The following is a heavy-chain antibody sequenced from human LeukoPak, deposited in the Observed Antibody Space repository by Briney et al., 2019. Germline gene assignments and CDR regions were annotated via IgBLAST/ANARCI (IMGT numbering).Heavy chain of an antibody. CDR1: GGSISSSSYY. Sequence: SETLSLTCTVSGGSISSSSYYWGWIRQPPGKGLEWIGGIYYSGSTYYNPSLKSRVTISVDTSKNQFSLKLSSVTAADTAVYYCARELELRRPWFDPWGQGTLVTVSS. CDR3: ARELELRRPWFDP. D-gene: IGHD1-7*01. V-gene: IGHV4-39*07. J-gene: IGHJ5*02. CDR2: IYYSGST.